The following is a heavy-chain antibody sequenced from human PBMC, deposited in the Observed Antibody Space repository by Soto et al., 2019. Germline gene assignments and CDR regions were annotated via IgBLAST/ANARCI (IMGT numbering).Heavy chain of an antibody. D-gene: IGHD2-2*01. CDR3: ARAECTSCYGFQH. CDR1: GFTFSSYS. Sequence: GGSLRLSCAASGFTFSSYSMNWVRQAPGKGLEWVSYISSRSSTIYYADSVKGRFTITRDTAKNSLYLQMNSLRAEDTALYYCARAECTSCYGFQHWGQGTLVTVSS. V-gene: IGHV3-48*01. CDR2: ISSRSSTI. J-gene: IGHJ1*01.